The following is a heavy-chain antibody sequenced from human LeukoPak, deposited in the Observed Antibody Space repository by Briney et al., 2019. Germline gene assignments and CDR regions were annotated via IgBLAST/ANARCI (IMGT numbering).Heavy chain of an antibody. CDR3: AKQEEQLVAVPFDY. D-gene: IGHD6-6*01. CDR2: ISGSGGST. Sequence: PGGSLRLSCAASGFTFSSYAMSWVRQAPGKGLEWVSAISGSGGSTYYADSVKGRFTISRDNTKNTLYLQMNSLRAEDTAVYYCAKQEEQLVAVPFDYWGQGTLVTVSS. CDR1: GFTFSSYA. J-gene: IGHJ4*02. V-gene: IGHV3-23*01.